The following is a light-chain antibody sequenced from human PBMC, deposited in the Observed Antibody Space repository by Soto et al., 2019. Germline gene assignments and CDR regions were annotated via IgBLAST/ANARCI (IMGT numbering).Light chain of an antibody. Sequence: GDRVTITCRASQGISSWLAWYQQKPGKAPKLLIYGASSLESGVPSRFSGSGSGTEFTLTISSLQPDDFATYYCQQYNSYDMWSFGQGTKVELK. J-gene: IGKJ1*01. CDR2: GAS. CDR1: QGISSW. V-gene: IGKV1-5*01. CDR3: QQYNSYDMWS.